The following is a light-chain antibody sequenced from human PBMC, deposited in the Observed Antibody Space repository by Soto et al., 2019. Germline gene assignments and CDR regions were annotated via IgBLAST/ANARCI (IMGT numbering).Light chain of an antibody. V-gene: IGKV3-15*01. CDR1: HYVYSS. CDR2: RAS. Sequence: MKESPATVSVKKGERATLSFTASHYVYSSVAWFQQRPGQAPRLLIYRASTRATGTPARFSGSGSGTEFPLTITILQSEDFALYYCQQYHNLWTFCHVTIVDI. J-gene: IGKJ1*01. CDR3: QQYHNLWT.